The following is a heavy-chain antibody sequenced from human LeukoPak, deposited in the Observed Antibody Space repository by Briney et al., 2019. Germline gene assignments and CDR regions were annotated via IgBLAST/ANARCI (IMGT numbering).Heavy chain of an antibody. J-gene: IGHJ6*03. D-gene: IGHD3-22*01. V-gene: IGHV4-61*02. CDR3: ARGDRSDSPYYYYYMDV. CDR2: IYTSGST. Sequence: SQTLSLTCTVSGCSISSGSYYWSWIRQPAGKGLEWIGRIYTSGSTNYNPSLKSRVTISVDTSKNQFSLKLSSVTAAETAVYYCARGDRSDSPYYYYYMDVWGKGTTVTVSS. CDR1: GCSISSGSYY.